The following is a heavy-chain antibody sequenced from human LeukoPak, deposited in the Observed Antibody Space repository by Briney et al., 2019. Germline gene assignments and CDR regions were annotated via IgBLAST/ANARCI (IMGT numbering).Heavy chain of an antibody. Sequence: GASVKVSCKASGYTFTSYWIGWVRQMPGKGLEWMGIIYPGDSDTRYSPSFQGQVTIPADKSISTAYLQWSSLKASDTAMYYCARRGDTAMVFDYWGQGTLVTVSS. V-gene: IGHV5-51*01. CDR1: GYTFTSYW. D-gene: IGHD5-18*01. J-gene: IGHJ4*02. CDR2: IYPGDSDT. CDR3: ARRGDTAMVFDY.